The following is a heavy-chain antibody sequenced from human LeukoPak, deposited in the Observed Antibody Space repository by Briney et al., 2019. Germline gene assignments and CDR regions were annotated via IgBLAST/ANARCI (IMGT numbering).Heavy chain of an antibody. Sequence: SETLSLTCTVSGGSISSSSYYWGWIRQPPGTGLEWIGSNYYSGSTYYNPSLKSRVTISVDTSKNQFSLKLSSVTAADTAVYYCARPLYSGSYFSNDAFDIWGQGTMVTVSS. CDR2: NYYSGST. D-gene: IGHD1-26*01. CDR3: ARPLYSGSYFSNDAFDI. V-gene: IGHV4-39*01. CDR1: GGSISSSSYY. J-gene: IGHJ3*02.